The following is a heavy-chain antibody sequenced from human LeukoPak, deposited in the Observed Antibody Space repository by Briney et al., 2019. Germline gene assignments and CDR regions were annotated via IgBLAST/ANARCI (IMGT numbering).Heavy chain of an antibody. D-gene: IGHD3-10*01. J-gene: IGHJ4*02. CDR1: GFTFSNYA. CDR2: INSGGTT. V-gene: IGHV3-23*01. CDR3: ARKFTYGPTIDY. Sequence: GGSLRLSCAASGFTFSNYAMSWVRQAPGKGLEWVSTINSGGTTYYADSVKGRFTISRDNSKNTLYLQMNSLRTEDTAVYYCARKFTYGPTIDYWGQGTLVTVP.